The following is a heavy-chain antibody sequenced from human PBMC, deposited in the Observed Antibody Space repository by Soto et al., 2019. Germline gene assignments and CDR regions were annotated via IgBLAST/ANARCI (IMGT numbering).Heavy chain of an antibody. J-gene: IGHJ4*02. V-gene: IGHV4-34*01. CDR1: GGSFSGYY. D-gene: IGHD5-12*01. CDR2: INHSGST. Sequence: SETLSLTCAVYGGSFSGYYWSWFRQPPGKGLEWIGEINHSGSTNYNPSLKSRVTISVDTSKNQFSLKLSSVTAADTAVYYCAAGYGSYYLDYWGQGTLVTVSS. CDR3: AAGYGSYYLDY.